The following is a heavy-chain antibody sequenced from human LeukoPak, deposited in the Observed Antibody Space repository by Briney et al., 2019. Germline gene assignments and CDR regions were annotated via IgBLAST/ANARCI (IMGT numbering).Heavy chain of an antibody. CDR2: TKQDGSEK. Sequence: PGGSLRLSCAASGFTFSSYWMSWVRPAPGKGLEWVANTKQDGSEKYYVDSVKGRFTISRDNAKNSLYLQMTSLRAEDTAVYYCARADIIVVAAAAPVASAFEYWGQGALITVS. D-gene: IGHD2-15*01. V-gene: IGHV3-7*01. J-gene: IGHJ4*02. CDR1: GFTFSSYW. CDR3: ARADIIVVAAAAPVASAFEY.